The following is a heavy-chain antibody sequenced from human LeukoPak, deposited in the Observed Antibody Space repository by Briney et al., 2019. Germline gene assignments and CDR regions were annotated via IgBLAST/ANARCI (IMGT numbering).Heavy chain of an antibody. D-gene: IGHD3-3*01. CDR2: INHSGST. CDR3: ARGLTYYDFWSGYSPRAFDI. J-gene: IGHJ3*02. Sequence: PSETLSLTCAVYGGSFSGYYWSWIRQPPGKGLEWIGEINHSGSTNYNPSLKSRVTISVDTSKNQFSLKLSSVTAADTAVYHCARGLTYYDFWSGYSPRAFDIWGQGTMVTVSS. CDR1: GGSFSGYY. V-gene: IGHV4-34*01.